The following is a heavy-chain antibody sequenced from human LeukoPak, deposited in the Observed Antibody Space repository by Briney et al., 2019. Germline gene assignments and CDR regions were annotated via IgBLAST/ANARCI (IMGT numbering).Heavy chain of an antibody. CDR1: GFTFSDYY. D-gene: IGHD6-13*01. Sequence: GGSLRLSCAASGFTFSDYYMSWIRRAPGKGLEWVSYISSSGSTIYYADSVKGRFTISRDNAKNSLYLQMNSLRAEDTAVYYCARGSRYSSSWSLDYWGQGTLVTVSS. V-gene: IGHV3-11*01. J-gene: IGHJ4*02. CDR2: ISSSGSTI. CDR3: ARGSRYSSSWSLDY.